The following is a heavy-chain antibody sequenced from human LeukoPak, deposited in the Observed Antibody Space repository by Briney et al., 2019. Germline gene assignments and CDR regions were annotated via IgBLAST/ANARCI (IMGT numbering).Heavy chain of an antibody. CDR2: IYSDGST. CDR3: ARVTAQGVDY. D-gene: IGHD3-16*01. J-gene: IGHJ4*02. V-gene: IGHV3-53*01. CDR1: GFTVSSNY. Sequence: GGSLRLSCTASGFTVSSNYMSWVRQAPGKGLEWVSIIYSDGSTYYSGSVEGRFIISRDNAKNSLYLQMNSLRDEDTAVYYCARVTAQGVDYWGQGTLVTVSS.